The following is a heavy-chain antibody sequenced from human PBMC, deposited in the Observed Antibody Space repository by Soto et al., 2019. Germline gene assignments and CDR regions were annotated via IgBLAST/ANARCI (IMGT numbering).Heavy chain of an antibody. V-gene: IGHV4-59*08. CDR2: IYYSGST. Sequence: SETLSLTCTVSGGSISSYYWSWIRQPPGKGLEWIGYIYYSGSTNYNPSLKSRVTISVDTSKNQFSLKLSSVTAADTAVYCCARRYGSAIDYWGQGTLVTVS. D-gene: IGHD1-26*01. J-gene: IGHJ4*02. CDR3: ARRYGSAIDY. CDR1: GGSISSYY.